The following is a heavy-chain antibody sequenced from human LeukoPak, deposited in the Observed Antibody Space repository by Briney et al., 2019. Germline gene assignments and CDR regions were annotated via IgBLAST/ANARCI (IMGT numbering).Heavy chain of an antibody. CDR1: GFTFSSYW. CDR2: INSDGSST. Sequence: AGGSLRLSCAASGFTFSSYWMHWVRQAPGKGLVWVSRINSDGSSTSYADSVKGRFTISRDNAKNTLYLQMNSLRAEDTAVYYCARGVGYCSNTSCYWWFDPWGQGTLVTVSS. V-gene: IGHV3-74*01. D-gene: IGHD2-2*01. CDR3: ARGVGYCSNTSCYWWFDP. J-gene: IGHJ5*02.